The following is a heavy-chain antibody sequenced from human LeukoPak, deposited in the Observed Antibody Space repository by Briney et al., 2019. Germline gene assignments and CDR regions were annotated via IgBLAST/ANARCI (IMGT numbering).Heavy chain of an antibody. J-gene: IGHJ6*03. CDR1: GGSISSYY. D-gene: IGHD2-15*01. CDR3: ARARAGRDNYYYYYYMDV. CDR2: IYYSGGT. Sequence: PSETLSLTCTVSGGSISSYYWSWIRQPPGKGLEWIGYIYYSGGTNYNPSLKSRVTISVDTSKNQFSLKLSSVTAADTAVYYCARARAGRDNYYYYYYMDVWGKGTTVTISS. V-gene: IGHV4-59*01.